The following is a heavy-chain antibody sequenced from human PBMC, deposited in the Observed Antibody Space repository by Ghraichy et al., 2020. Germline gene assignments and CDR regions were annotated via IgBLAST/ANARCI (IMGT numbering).Heavy chain of an antibody. D-gene: IGHD2-2*01. J-gene: IGHJ6*02. CDR1: GGSFSSYV. V-gene: IGHV1-69*13. CDR2: IIPIFGTT. CDR3: ARDSTTSYYYYGMDV. Sequence: SVKVSCKASGGSFSSYVINWVRQAPGQGLEWMGGIIPIFGTTNYAQKFQGRVTITADEFTGTVYMELSSLRSEDTGVYYCARDSTTSYYYYGMDVWGQGTAVTVSS.